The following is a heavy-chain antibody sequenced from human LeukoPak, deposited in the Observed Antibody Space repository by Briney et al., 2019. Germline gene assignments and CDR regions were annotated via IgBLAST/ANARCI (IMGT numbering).Heavy chain of an antibody. CDR2: FDPEDGET. CDR1: GYTLTELS. CDR3: ATNAGIPVAGPDYYFYMNV. D-gene: IGHD6-19*01. J-gene: IGHJ6*03. Sequence: GASVKVSCKVSGYTLTELSMHWVRQAPGKGLEWMGGFDPEDGETVYAQKSQGRVTMTEDTSTDTAYMELSSLRSGDTAVYYCATNAGIPVAGPDYYFYMNVWGKGTTVTVSS. V-gene: IGHV1-24*01.